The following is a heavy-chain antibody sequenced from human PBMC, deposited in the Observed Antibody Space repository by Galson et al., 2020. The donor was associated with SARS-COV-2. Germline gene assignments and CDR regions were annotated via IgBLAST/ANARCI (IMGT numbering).Heavy chain of an antibody. V-gene: IGHV3-30*18. CDR1: GFTFSSYG. Sequence: TGGSLRLSCAASGFTFSSYGMHWVRQAPGKGLEWVAVISYDGSNKYYADSVKGRFTISRDNSKNTLYLQMNSLRAEDTAVYYCAKDELYYDLCSGYLAAPTEKIYYYGMDVWGQGTTVTVSS. D-gene: IGHD3-3*01. J-gene: IGHJ6*02. CDR3: AKDELYYDLCSGYLAAPTEKIYYYGMDV. CDR2: ISYDGSNK.